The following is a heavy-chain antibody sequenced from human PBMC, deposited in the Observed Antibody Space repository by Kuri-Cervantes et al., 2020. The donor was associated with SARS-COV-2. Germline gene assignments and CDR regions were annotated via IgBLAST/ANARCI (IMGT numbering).Heavy chain of an antibody. CDR1: GFTFSSYA. D-gene: IGHD5-24*01. CDR3: ARDPHNY. V-gene: IGHV3-23*01. CDR2: ISGSGGST. Sequence: GESLKISCAASGFTFSSYAMSWVRQAPGKGLEWVSAISGSGGSTYYADSVKGRFTISRDNSKNTLYLQTNSLRAEDTAVYYCARDPHNYWGQGTQVTVSS. J-gene: IGHJ4*02.